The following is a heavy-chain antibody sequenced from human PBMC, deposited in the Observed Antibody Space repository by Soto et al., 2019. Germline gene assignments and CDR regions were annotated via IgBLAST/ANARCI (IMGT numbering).Heavy chain of an antibody. J-gene: IGHJ4*02. CDR2: FIPVLDMA. CDR3: AITYCRDNSCFRDFDF. Sequence: QVQVVQSGAEVKKPASSVKVSCTPSGGTFTTYTINWVRQAPGRGLEWMGRFIPVLDMANYAQEFQGRVAITADTSTMTAYLELSRLTSDDSAVYYCAITYCRDNSCFRDFDFWGPGTRVTVSS. CDR1: GGTFTTYT. V-gene: IGHV1-69*02. D-gene: IGHD2-21*01.